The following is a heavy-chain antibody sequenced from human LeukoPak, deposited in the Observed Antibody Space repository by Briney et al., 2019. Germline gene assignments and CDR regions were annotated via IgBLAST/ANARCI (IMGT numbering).Heavy chain of an antibody. CDR2: IDHTGST. J-gene: IGHJ4*02. V-gene: IGHV4-59*11. D-gene: IGHD4/OR15-4a*01. CDR3: ARDRAYGALDY. CDR1: GDSIRMHY. Sequence: ASETLSLTCSVSGDSIRMHYWSWIRQPPGKGLEWIGYIDHTGSTNYNPSLNSRVTISRDMSKNHFSLELSSVTAADTAVYFCARDRAYGALDYWGQGTLVTVSS.